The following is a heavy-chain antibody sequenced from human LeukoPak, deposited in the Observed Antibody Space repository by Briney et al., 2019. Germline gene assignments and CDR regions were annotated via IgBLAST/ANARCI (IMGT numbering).Heavy chain of an antibody. CDR1: GGSIRSGNYY. J-gene: IGHJ5*02. CDR2: IYYTGST. V-gene: IGHV4-39*01. D-gene: IGHD3-22*01. CDR3: VRLFYYDTSGPPS. Sequence: SETLSLTCTVLGGSIRSGNYYWGWIRQPPGKGLEWIGSIYYTGSTYYNPSLKGRGTMSVDTSNNQFSLKLTSATATDTAVYYCVRLFYYDTSGPPSWGQGTLVTVSS.